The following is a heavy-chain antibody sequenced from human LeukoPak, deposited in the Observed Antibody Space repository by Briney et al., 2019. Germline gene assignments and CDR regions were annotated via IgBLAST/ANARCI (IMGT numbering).Heavy chain of an antibody. CDR3: AKRGDCSGTCTYDY. CDR1: GFTFSRNA. D-gene: IGHD2-2*01. Sequence: GGSLRLSCAASGFTFSRNALSWVRQAPGKGLEWVSSLSGSGGDTYYADSVKGRFTISRDNAKNTVYLHMNSLRAEDTAVYYCAKRGDCSGTCTYDYWGQGTLVTVSS. V-gene: IGHV3-23*01. J-gene: IGHJ4*02. CDR2: LSGSGGDT.